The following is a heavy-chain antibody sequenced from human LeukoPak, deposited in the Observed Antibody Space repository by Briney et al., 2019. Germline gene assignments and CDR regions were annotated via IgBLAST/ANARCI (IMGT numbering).Heavy chain of an antibody. CDR3: ARDGRDRNYDILTGYYIDRYGWFDP. CDR1: GFTFSSYA. Sequence: GGSLRLSCAASGFTFSSYAMHWVRQAPGKGLEWVAVISYDGSNKYYADSVKGRFTISRDNSKNTLYLQMNSLRAEDTAVYYCARDGRDRNYDILTGYYIDRYGWFDPWGQGTLVTVSS. V-gene: IGHV3-30*04. D-gene: IGHD3-9*01. CDR2: ISYDGSNK. J-gene: IGHJ5*02.